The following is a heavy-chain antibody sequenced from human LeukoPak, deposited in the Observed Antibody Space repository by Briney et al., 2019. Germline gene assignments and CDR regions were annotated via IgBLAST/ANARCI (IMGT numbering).Heavy chain of an antibody. Sequence: GGSLRLSCAASGFTFSSYSMNWVRQAPGKGLEWVSSISCSSSYIYYADSVKGRFTISRDNAKNSLYLQMNSLRAEDTAVYYCARDYDFWSVKVFDPWGQGTLVTVSS. CDR3: ARDYDFWSVKVFDP. CDR2: ISCSSSYI. V-gene: IGHV3-21*01. D-gene: IGHD3-3*01. CDR1: GFTFSSYS. J-gene: IGHJ5*02.